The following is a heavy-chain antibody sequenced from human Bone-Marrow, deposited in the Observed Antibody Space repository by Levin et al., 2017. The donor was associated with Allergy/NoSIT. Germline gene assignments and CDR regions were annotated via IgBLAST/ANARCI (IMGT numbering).Heavy chain of an antibody. D-gene: IGHD2-2*01. CDR2: IYYTGST. V-gene: IGHV4-31*11. CDR1: GGSISRGGYY. CDR3: ARRGGHYCSSTSCNDWYFDL. Sequence: SETLSLTCAVSGGSISRGGYYWTWIRQHPGTGLEWIGYIYYTGSTYYNPSLKSRLTISVDTSKNQFSLGLSSVTAADTAVYYCARRGGHYCSSTSCNDWYFDLWGRGTLVTVSS. J-gene: IGHJ2*01.